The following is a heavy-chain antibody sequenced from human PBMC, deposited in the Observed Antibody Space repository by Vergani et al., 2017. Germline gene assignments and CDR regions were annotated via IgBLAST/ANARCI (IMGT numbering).Heavy chain of an antibody. CDR2: INPNSGGT. Sequence: QVQLVQSGAEVKKPGASVKVSCKASGYTFTGYYMHWVRQAPGQGLEWMGWINPNSGGTNYAQKFQGRVTMTRDTSISTAYMELSRLRSDDTAVYYCARGGYCSSTSCYTYYYYGMDVWGQGTTVTVSS. J-gene: IGHJ6*02. D-gene: IGHD2-2*02. CDR3: ARGGYCSSTSCYTYYYYGMDV. V-gene: IGHV1-2*02. CDR1: GYTFTGYY.